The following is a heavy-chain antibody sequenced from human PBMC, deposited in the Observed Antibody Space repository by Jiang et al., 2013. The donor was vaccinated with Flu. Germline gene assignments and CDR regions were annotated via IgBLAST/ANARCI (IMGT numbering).Heavy chain of an antibody. D-gene: IGHD4-23*01. J-gene: IGHJ4*02. CDR2: SIIVEAP. Sequence: LLKPSETLSLTCAVYGGSFSGYYWSWIRQPQEGLEWIGKSIIVEAPTXTVLKSRVTISVDTPKNQFSLKLSSVTAADTAVYYCARVAPRRLRWYLYYFDYWGQGTLVTVSS. CDR1: GGSFSGYY. V-gene: IGHV4-34*01. CDR3: ARVAPRRLRWYLYYFDY.